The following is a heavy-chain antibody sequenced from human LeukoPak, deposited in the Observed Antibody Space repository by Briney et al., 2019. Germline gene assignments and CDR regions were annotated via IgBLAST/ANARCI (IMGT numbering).Heavy chain of an antibody. CDR3: ARAWGGYDSSFDY. J-gene: IGHJ4*02. CDR1: GFTFSSYG. V-gene: IGHV3-33*01. CDR2: IWYDGSYE. Sequence: PGASLRLSCAASGFTFSSYGMHWVRQAPGKGLAWVAVIWYDGSYEYYVDSVKGRFTISRDNSKNTVYLQMNSLRAEDTAVYYCARAWGGYDSSFDYWGQGTLVTVSS. D-gene: IGHD5-12*01.